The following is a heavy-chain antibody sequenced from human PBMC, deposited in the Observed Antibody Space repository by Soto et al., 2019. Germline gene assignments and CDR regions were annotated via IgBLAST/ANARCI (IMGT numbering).Heavy chain of an antibody. CDR3: AKDAVSGDGVWLAQD. D-gene: IGHD4-17*01. Sequence: GGSLRLSCAASGFTFSSYAIIWIRQVPGKGLEWVSGLYGSGGGIHYADSVKGRFTISRGNSASSVYLQMNNLRVEDTAIYYCAKDAVSGDGVWLAQDWGQGTVVTVSS. J-gene: IGHJ4*02. CDR1: GFTFSSYA. CDR2: LYGSGGGI. V-gene: IGHV3-23*01.